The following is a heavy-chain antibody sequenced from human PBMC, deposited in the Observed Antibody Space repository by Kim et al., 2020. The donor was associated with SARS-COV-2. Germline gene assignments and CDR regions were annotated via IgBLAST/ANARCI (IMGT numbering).Heavy chain of an antibody. V-gene: IGHV3-30*18. CDR2: ISYDGSNK. CDR1: GFTFSSYG. CDR3: AKVSTWFGELLYDAFDI. J-gene: IGHJ3*02. D-gene: IGHD3-10*01. Sequence: GGSLRLSCAASGFTFSSYGMHWVRQAPGKGLEWVAVISYDGSNKYYAASVKGRFTISSDNSKNTLYLQMNSLRAEDTAVYYCAKVSTWFGELLYDAFDIWGQGTMVTDSS.